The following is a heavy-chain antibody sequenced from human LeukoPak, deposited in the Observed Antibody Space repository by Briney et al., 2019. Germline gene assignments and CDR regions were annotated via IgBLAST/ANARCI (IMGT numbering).Heavy chain of an antibody. J-gene: IGHJ4*02. D-gene: IGHD4-23*01. V-gene: IGHV3-74*01. Sequence: GGSLRLSCAVSGFTFSSYWMHWVRQAPGKGLVWVSRINSDGSSTSYADSVKGRFTISRDNAKNTLYLQMNSLRAEDTAVYYCARARYGGNYYFDYWGQGTLVTVSS. CDR3: ARARYGGNYYFDY. CDR2: INSDGSST. CDR1: GFTFSSYW.